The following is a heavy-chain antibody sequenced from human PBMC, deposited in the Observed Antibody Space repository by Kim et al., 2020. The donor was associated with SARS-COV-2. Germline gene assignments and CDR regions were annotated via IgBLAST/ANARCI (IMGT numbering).Heavy chain of an antibody. CDR2: IIPILGIA. Sequence: SVKVSCKASGGTFSSYTISWVRQAPGQGLEWMGRIIPILGIANYAQKFQGRVTITADKSTSTAYMELSSLRSEDTAMYYCARQGGSVTTPDAFDIWGQGTMVTVSS. D-gene: IGHD4-4*01. V-gene: IGHV1-69*02. CDR3: ARQGGSVTTPDAFDI. CDR1: GGTFSSYT. J-gene: IGHJ3*02.